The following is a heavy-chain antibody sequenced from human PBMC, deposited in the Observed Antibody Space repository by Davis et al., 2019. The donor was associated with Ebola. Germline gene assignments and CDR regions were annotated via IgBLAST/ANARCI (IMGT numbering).Heavy chain of an antibody. J-gene: IGHJ4*02. V-gene: IGHV1-69*04. Sequence: SVKVSCKASGGTFSSYTISWVRQAPGQGLEWMGRIIPILGIANYAQKFQGRVTITADKSTSTAYMELSSLRSEDTAVYYCARDLGRSSGWHAHFDYWGQGTLVTVSS. CDR3: ARDLGRSSGWHAHFDY. CDR2: IIPILGIA. CDR1: GGTFSSYT. D-gene: IGHD6-19*01.